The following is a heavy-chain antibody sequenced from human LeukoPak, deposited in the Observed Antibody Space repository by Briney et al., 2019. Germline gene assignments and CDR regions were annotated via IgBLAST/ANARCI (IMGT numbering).Heavy chain of an antibody. V-gene: IGHV3-48*03. Sequence: GGALRLSCSASGFTPSIYEMNWVRQATGKGLELVSYISSSGSTIYYADSVKGRFTISRDNAKNSLYLQMNSLRAEDTAVYYCARDLGVAVRGERVPFDYWGQGTLVTVSS. CDR2: ISSSGSTI. D-gene: IGHD3-10*01. J-gene: IGHJ4*02. CDR1: GFTPSIYE. CDR3: ARDLGVAVRGERVPFDY.